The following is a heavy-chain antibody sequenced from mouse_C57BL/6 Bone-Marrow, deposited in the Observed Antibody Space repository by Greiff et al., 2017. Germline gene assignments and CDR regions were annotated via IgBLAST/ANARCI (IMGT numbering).Heavy chain of an antibody. CDR3: ARGGYDGTEFDY. V-gene: IGHV1-69*01. D-gene: IGHD2-2*01. CDR1: GYTFTSYW. CDR2: IDPSDSYT. J-gene: IGHJ2*01. Sequence: VQLQQPGAELVMPGASVKLSCKASGYTFTSYWMHWVKQRPGQGLEWIGEIDPSDSYTNYNQKFKGKSTLTVDKSSSTAYMQLSSLTSEDSAVYYCARGGYDGTEFDYWGQGTTLTVSS.